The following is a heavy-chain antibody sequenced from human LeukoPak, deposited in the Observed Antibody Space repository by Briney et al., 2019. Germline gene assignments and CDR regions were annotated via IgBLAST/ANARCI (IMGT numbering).Heavy chain of an antibody. CDR1: GGSIYSTNHL. CDR3: AIDPGTWIRYYYFDY. V-gene: IGHV4-39*02. Sequence: SETLSLTFTVSGGSIYSTNHLWVWIRQPPGKGLEWIATISYSGNTWYNPSLKSRVTISVDTSRNQFSLNLDSVTAADTAVYYCAIDPGTWIRYYYFDYWGQGTLVTVSS. CDR2: ISYSGNT. J-gene: IGHJ4*02. D-gene: IGHD5-18*01.